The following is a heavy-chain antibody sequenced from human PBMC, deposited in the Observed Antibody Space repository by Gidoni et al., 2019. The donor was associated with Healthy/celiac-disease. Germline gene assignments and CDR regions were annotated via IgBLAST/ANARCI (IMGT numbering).Heavy chain of an antibody. J-gene: IGHJ3*02. Sequence: EVQLVASGGGLVQPGGSLRPSCSASGFTFRLYTMNEVLQVPGKGLEWVSYISSSRRTIDNADSVEGRFTIARDNAKNSLYLQMNSLRAEDTAVYYCARVGYYDSSGYYSVAFDIWGQGTMVTVSS. CDR1: GFTFRLYT. D-gene: IGHD3-22*01. CDR2: ISSSRRTI. V-gene: IGHV3-48*01. CDR3: ARVGYYDSSGYYSVAFDI.